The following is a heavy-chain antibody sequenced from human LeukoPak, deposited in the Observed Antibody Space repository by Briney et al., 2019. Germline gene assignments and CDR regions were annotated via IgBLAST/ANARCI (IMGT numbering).Heavy chain of an antibody. CDR2: ISGGGGST. CDR3: ANRGDSLYYYYGMDV. CDR1: GFTFSSYA. J-gene: IGHJ6*02. V-gene: IGHV3-23*01. Sequence: PGGSLRLSCAASGFTFSSYAMSWVRQAPGKGLEWVSAISGGGGSTYYADSVKGRFTISRDNSKNTLYLQMNSLRAEDTAVYYCANRGDSLYYYYGMDVWGQGTTVTVSS. D-gene: IGHD2-21*02.